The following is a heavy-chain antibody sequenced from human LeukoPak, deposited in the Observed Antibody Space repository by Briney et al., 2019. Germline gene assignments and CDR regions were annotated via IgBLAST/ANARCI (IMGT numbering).Heavy chain of an antibody. D-gene: IGHD2-2*01. CDR1: GFTFSSYA. V-gene: IGHV3-30-3*01. J-gene: IGHJ4*02. Sequence: GGPLRLSCAASGFTFSSYAMHWVRQAPGKGLEWVAVISYDGSNKYYADSVKGRFTISRDNSKNTLYLQVNSLRAEDTAVYFCAKDVPAAYFDYWGQETLVTVSS. CDR3: AKDVPAAYFDY. CDR2: ISYDGSNK.